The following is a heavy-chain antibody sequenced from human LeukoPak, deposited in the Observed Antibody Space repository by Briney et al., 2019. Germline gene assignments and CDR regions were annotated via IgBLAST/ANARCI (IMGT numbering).Heavy chain of an antibody. Sequence: AGESLKISCKGSGYSFTSYWIGWVRQMPGKGLEWMGIIYPGDSDTRYSPSFQGQVTISADKSISTAYLQWSSLKASDTAMYYCARQGIDYVDAFDIWGQGTMVTVSS. CDR1: GYSFTSYW. CDR3: ARQGIDYVDAFDI. J-gene: IGHJ3*02. V-gene: IGHV5-51*01. D-gene: IGHD4-17*01. CDR2: IYPGDSDT.